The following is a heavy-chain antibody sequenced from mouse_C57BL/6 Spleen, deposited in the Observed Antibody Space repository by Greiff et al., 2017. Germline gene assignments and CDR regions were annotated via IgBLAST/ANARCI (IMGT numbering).Heavy chain of an antibody. CDR2: IRNKANGYTT. CDR1: GFTFTDYY. CDR3: ARGTYYCDY. J-gene: IGHJ2*01. Sequence: EVQLVESGGGLVQPGGSLSLSCAASGFTFTDYYMSWVRQPPGKALEWLGFIRNKANGYTTEYSASVKGRFTISRDNSQSILYLQMNALRAEDSATYYCARGTYYCDYWGQGTTLTVSS. D-gene: IGHD3-3*01. V-gene: IGHV7-3*01.